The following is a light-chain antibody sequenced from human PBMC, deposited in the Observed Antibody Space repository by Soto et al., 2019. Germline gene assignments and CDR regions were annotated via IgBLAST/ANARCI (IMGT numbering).Light chain of an antibody. J-gene: IGKJ4*01. V-gene: IGKV1-17*01. CDR2: AAS. Sequence: DIQMTQSPSSLSAAVGDRVTITCRARQDIRDDLGWYQQKPGKAPKRLIYAASKLQSGVPSRFSGAGSGTECTLTISSLQPEDFATCYCLQHKTYPLSFGGGTKVDIK. CDR1: QDIRDD. CDR3: LQHKTYPLS.